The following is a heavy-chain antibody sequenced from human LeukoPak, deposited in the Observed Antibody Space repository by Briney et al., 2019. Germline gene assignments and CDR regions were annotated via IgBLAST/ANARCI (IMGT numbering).Heavy chain of an antibody. CDR1: GGSISGYY. D-gene: IGHD6-19*01. V-gene: IGHV4-59*01. CDR2: LYYSGSS. J-gene: IGHJ4*02. CDR3: ARETGSPGAVAGLFDY. Sequence: SETLSLTCTVSGGSISGYYWSWIRQPPGRGLEWIGYLYYSGSSNYNPSLKRRVTISVDTSKNQFSLKLSSVTAADTAVYYCARETGSPGAVAGLFDYWGQGTLVTVSS.